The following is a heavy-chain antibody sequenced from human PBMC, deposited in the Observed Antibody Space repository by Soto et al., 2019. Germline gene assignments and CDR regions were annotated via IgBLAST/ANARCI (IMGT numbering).Heavy chain of an antibody. J-gene: IGHJ4*02. D-gene: IGHD2-15*01. CDR3: ARVALGYCSGGSCYPLDY. Sequence: SVKVSCKASGGTFSSYAISWVRQAPGQGLEWMGGIIPIFGTANYAQKFQGRVTITADKSTSTAYMELSSLRSEDTAVYYCARVALGYCSGGSCYPLDYWGQGTLVTVSS. CDR2: IIPIFGTA. V-gene: IGHV1-69*06. CDR1: GGTFSSYA.